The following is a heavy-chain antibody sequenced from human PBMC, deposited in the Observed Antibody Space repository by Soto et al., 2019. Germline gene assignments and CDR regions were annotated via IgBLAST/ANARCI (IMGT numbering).Heavy chain of an antibody. V-gene: IGHV4-59*01. CDR1: GGSISSYY. CDR2: IYYSGST. CDR3: ARDRGGYCSSTSCYVGDFDY. Sequence: SETLSLTCTVSGGSISSYYWSWIRQPPGKGLEWIGYIYYSGSTNYNPSLKSRVTISVDTSKNQFSLKLSSVTAADTAVYYCARDRGGYCSSTSCYVGDFDYWGQGTLVTVSS. J-gene: IGHJ4*02. D-gene: IGHD2-2*01.